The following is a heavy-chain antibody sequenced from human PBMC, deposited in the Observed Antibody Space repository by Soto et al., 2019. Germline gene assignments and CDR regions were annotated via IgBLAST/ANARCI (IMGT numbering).Heavy chain of an antibody. CDR2: INPNSGGT. D-gene: IGHD1-26*01. Sequence: ASVKGSCKASGYTFTVYYMHWVRHAPGQGLEWMGWINPNSGGTNYAQKLQGWVTMTRDTSISTAYMERSRLRSDDTVLYYCARGGELLYYYYYGMDVWGQGTTVTVSS. J-gene: IGHJ6*02. CDR1: GYTFTVYY. V-gene: IGHV1-2*04. CDR3: ARGGELLYYYYYGMDV.